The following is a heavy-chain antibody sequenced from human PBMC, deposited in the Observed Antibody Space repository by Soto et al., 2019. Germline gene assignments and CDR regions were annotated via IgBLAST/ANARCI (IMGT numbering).Heavy chain of an antibody. V-gene: IGHV5-51*01. CDR1: GYRFTSYW. D-gene: IGHD1-26*01. CDR3: ARHTWSSGSPAAFDY. Sequence: ASMKISCKGCGYRFTSYWIGWVRQMPEKGLEWMGIIYPGDSDTRYSPSFQGQVTISADRSISTAYLQWGSLKASDTAMYYCARHTWSSGSPAAFDYWGQGTQVTVSS. CDR2: IYPGDSDT. J-gene: IGHJ4*02.